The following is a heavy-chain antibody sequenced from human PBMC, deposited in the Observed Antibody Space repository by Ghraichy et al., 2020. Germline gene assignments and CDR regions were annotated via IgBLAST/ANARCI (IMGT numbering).Heavy chain of an antibody. Sequence: GGSLRLSCAASGFTFSSYSMNWVRQAPGKGLEWVSSISSSSSYIYYADSVKGRFTISRDNAKNSLYLQMNSLRAEDTAVYYCARSRPAAGSMDVWGQGTTVTVSS. D-gene: IGHD6-13*01. CDR3: ARSRPAAGSMDV. J-gene: IGHJ6*02. CDR2: ISSSSSYI. V-gene: IGHV3-21*01. CDR1: GFTFSSYS.